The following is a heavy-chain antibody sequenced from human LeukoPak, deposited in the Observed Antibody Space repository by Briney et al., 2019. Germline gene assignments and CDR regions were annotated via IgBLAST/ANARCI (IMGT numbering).Heavy chain of an antibody. V-gene: IGHV4-61*02. CDR1: GGSVSSGSSY. CDR2: IYTSGSP. D-gene: IGHD3-22*01. J-gene: IGHJ4*02. Sequence: SETLSLTCTVSGGSVSSGSSYWSWVRQPAGRGLECIGRIYTSGSPNYNPSLKNRVSILMDTSKNQFSLKLSSVTAADTAVYYCARPRPMYYYDSSGFYFDYWGQGTLVTVSS. CDR3: ARPRPMYYYDSSGFYFDY.